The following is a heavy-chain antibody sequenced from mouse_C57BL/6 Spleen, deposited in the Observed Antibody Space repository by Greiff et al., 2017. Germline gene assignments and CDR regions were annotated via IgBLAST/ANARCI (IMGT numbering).Heavy chain of an antibody. CDR1: GYTFTSYW. Sequence: QVQLQQPGAELVMPGASVKLSCKASGYTFTSYWMHWVKQRPGQGLEWIGEIDPSASYTNYNQKFKGKSTLTVDKSSSTAYMQLSSLTSEDSAVYYYARILGPYAMDYWGQGTSVTVSS. D-gene: IGHD4-1*01. J-gene: IGHJ4*01. CDR2: IDPSASYT. V-gene: IGHV1-69*01. CDR3: ARILGPYAMDY.